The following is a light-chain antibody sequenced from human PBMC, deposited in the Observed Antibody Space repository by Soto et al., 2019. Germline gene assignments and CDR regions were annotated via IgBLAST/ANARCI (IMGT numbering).Light chain of an antibody. CDR3: CSYAGGASVV. J-gene: IGLJ2*01. CDR2: EDI. Sequence: QSALTQPASVSGSPGQSITISCTGTSSDIGRYNPVSWYQQHPGKAPKLIIYEDIERPSGVSDRFSGSKSGNTASLTISGLQTEDEADYYCCSYAGGASVVFGGGTKVTVL. V-gene: IGLV2-23*01. CDR1: SSDIGRYNP.